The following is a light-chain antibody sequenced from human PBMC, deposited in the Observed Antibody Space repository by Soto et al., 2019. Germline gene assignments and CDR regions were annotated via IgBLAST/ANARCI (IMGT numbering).Light chain of an antibody. CDR2: KAS. Sequence: DIQMTQSPSTLSASIGDRVTITCRASESISVWLAWYQQKAGKAPNLLIYKASRLESGVPSRFSGSGSGTDFTLTISSLEPEDFAVYYCQQYGSSGTFGQGTKVDIK. J-gene: IGKJ1*01. CDR1: ESISVW. CDR3: QQYGSSGT. V-gene: IGKV1-5*03.